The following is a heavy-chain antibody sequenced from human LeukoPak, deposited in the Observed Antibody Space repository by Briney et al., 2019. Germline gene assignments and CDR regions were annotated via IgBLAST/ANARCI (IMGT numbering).Heavy chain of an antibody. CDR2: IRSKANSYAT. D-gene: IGHD3-3*01. CDR1: GFTFSGSA. Sequence: PGGSLKLSCAASGFTFSGSAMHWVRQASGKGLEWVGRIRSKANSYATVYAASVKGRFTISRDDSKNTAYLQMNSLKTEDTAVYYCTRGEGLYDFWSGFYGYWGQGTLVTVSS. V-gene: IGHV3-73*01. CDR3: TRGEGLYDFWSGFYGY. J-gene: IGHJ4*02.